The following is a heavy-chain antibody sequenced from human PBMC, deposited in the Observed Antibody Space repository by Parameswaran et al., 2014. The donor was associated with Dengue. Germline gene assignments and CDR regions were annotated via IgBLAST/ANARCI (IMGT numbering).Heavy chain of an antibody. CDR2: INHSGST. D-gene: IGHD3-3*01. V-gene: IGHV4-34*01. Sequence: RWIRQPPGKGLEWIGEINHSGSTNYNPSLKSRVTISVDTSKNQFSLKLSSVTAADTAVYYCARGRSDFGAFDIWGQGTMVTVSS. J-gene: IGHJ3*02. CDR3: ARGRSDFGAFDI.